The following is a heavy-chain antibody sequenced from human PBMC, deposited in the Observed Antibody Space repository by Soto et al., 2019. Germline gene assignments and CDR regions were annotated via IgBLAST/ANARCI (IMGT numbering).Heavy chain of an antibody. CDR3: ARNVRYYIDY. CDR1: GGSISSGNW. CDR2: IYHSGIT. J-gene: IGHJ4*02. Sequence: VQLVESGPGLVKPSGTLSLTCAVSGGSISSGNWWSWVRQSPGKELEWIGEIYHSGITNYNPSLKSRVTISVDNSENQLSLSLNSVTAADTAVYYCARNVRYYIDYWGQGTLVTVSS. V-gene: IGHV4-4*02.